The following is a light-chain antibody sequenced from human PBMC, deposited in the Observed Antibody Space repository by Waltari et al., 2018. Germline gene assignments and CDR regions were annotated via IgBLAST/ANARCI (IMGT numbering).Light chain of an antibody. CDR3: QQRSNWPREFT. V-gene: IGKV3-11*01. J-gene: IGKJ3*01. Sequence: DIVLTQSPVTLSLSPGERATLSCRASQSVRSALAWYQQKPGQAPRLLIYDASNRATGIPSRFSGSGSGTDFTLTISSLEPEDFAVYYCQQRSNWPREFTFGPGTKVDIK. CDR1: QSVRSA. CDR2: DAS.